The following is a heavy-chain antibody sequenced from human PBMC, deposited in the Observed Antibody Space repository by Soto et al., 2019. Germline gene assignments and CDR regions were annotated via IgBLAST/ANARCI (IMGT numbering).Heavy chain of an antibody. CDR1: GFTFISYW. D-gene: IGHD6-25*01. CDR2: IKQDGSEK. J-gene: IGHJ6*02. V-gene: IGHV3-7*03. CDR3: EREKEQRLRPYYYDVMDV. Sequence: PGWSLRLSCAASGFTFISYWMSWVRQAPGKGLEGVANIKQDGSEKYYVDSVNGRFTISRDKAKNSLYLPLNSLRAEEKDLYYCEREKEQRLRPYYYDVMDVGGQGNTGTVSS.